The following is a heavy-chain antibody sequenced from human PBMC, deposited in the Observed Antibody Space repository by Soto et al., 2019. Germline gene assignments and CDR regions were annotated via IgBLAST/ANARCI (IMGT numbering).Heavy chain of an antibody. J-gene: IGHJ6*02. CDR3: ARLGREQWLTLLTENYYYGMDV. Sequence: PSETLSLTCTVSGGSISSSSYYWGWIRQPPGKGLEWIGSIYYSGSTYYNPSLKSRVTISVDTSKNQFSLKLSSVTAADTAVYYCARLGREQWLTLLTENYYYGMDVWGQGTTVTVSS. V-gene: IGHV4-39*01. D-gene: IGHD6-19*01. CDR1: GGSISSSSYY. CDR2: IYYSGST.